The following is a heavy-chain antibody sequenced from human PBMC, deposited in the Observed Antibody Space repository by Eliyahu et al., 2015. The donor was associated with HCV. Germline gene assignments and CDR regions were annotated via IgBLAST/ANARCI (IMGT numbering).Heavy chain of an antibody. D-gene: IGHD5-24*01. J-gene: IGHJ4*02. Sequence: QLHLQESGPGLAKPSETLSLXXXVXGGXISTTXYWGWIRQPPGKGLXWIXSIYYTGSTYYTPSLKSRVTMSIDTSNNQFSLKLSSLTAADTAVYYCARQGDGYNSGDSWGQGTLVIVSS. CDR2: IYYTGST. CDR3: ARQGDGYNSGDS. V-gene: IGHV4-39*01. CDR1: GGXISTTXY.